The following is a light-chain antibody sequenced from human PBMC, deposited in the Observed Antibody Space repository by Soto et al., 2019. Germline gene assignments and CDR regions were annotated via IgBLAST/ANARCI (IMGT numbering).Light chain of an antibody. CDR3: QQYNNWPPYT. Sequence: EIVMTQSPATLSVSPGERATFSCRASQSVSSNLAWYQQKPGQAPRLLIYGASTRATGIPARFSGSGSGTEFTLTISSLQSEDFAVYYCQQYNNWPPYTVVQGTKLEIK. V-gene: IGKV3-15*01. CDR1: QSVSSN. CDR2: GAS. J-gene: IGKJ2*01.